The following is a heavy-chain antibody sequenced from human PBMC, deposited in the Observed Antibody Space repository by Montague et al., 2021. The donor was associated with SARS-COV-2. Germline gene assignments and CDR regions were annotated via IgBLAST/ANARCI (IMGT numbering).Heavy chain of an antibody. D-gene: IGHD6-19*01. CDR2: IQNEADGGET. CDR3: TTYSFPSVAAADY. Sequence: SLRLSCAVSGFTLSNAYMNWVRQAPGKGLEWVGRIQNEADGGETDYAAPVKGRFTISRDNSKNTLYLQMNSLQTEDRAVYYCTTYSFPSVAAADYWGQGTLVTVSS. J-gene: IGHJ4*02. V-gene: IGHV3-15*01. CDR1: GFTLSNAY.